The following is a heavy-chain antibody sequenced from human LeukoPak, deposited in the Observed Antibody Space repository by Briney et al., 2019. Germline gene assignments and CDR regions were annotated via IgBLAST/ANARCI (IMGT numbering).Heavy chain of an antibody. V-gene: IGHV1-8*03. CDR2: MNPNSGNT. CDR1: GYTFTSYD. Sequence: ASVKVSCKASGYTFTSYDINWVRQATGQGLEWMGWMNPNSGNTGYAQKFQGRVTITRNTSISTAYMELSSLRSGDTAVYYCARGGIYDILTGYTVGDYWGQGTLVTVSS. D-gene: IGHD3-9*01. J-gene: IGHJ4*02. CDR3: ARGGIYDILTGYTVGDY.